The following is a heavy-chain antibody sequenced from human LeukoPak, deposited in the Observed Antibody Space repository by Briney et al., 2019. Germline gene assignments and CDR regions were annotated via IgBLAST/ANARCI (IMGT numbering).Heavy chain of an antibody. Sequence: KPSETLSLTCTVSGGSISSYYWSWIRQPAGKGLEWIGRIYSRGSTNYNPSLKSRVTMSVDTSKHQFSLKLSSVTAADTAVYYCAREGSSGWYFEYWGQGTLVTVSS. J-gene: IGHJ4*02. V-gene: IGHV4-4*07. CDR3: AREGSSGWYFEY. CDR1: GGSISSYY. CDR2: IYSRGST. D-gene: IGHD6-19*01.